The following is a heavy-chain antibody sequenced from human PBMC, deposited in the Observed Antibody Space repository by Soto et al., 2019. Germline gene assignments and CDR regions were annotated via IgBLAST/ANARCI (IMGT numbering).Heavy chain of an antibody. CDR3: ATAHPRGPDY. J-gene: IGHJ4*02. CDR1: GFTFSNDW. Sequence: GGSLRLSCAASGFTFSNDWMNWVRQAPGKGLEWVGLIKSKTDGGAIDYPAPVRGRFIISRDDSTNTLYLQMNSLKTEDTAVYYCATAHPRGPDYWGQGTLVTVSS. CDR2: IKSKTDGGAI. V-gene: IGHV3-15*01. D-gene: IGHD5-12*01.